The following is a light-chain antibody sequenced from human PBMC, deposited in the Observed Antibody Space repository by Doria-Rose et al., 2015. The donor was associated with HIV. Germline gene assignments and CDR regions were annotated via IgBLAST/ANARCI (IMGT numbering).Light chain of an antibody. CDR2: WAS. Sequence: DIRLTQSPESLGMSLGERATLNCKSEPSLLYTSKHYLAWYQQKPGQPPKLLIYWASTRQSGVPARFSGSGSGTDFTLTISSLEAEDVAVYYCQQYYDTPSFGPGTTVDI. CDR3: QQYYDTPS. CDR1: PSLLYTSKHY. V-gene: IGKV4-1*01. J-gene: IGKJ3*01.